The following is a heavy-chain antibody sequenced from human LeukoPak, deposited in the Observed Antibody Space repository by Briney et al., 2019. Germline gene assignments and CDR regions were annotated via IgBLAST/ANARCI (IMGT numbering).Heavy chain of an antibody. CDR2: IYPGDSDT. J-gene: IGHJ5*02. CDR1: GYTFTSYW. Sequence: PGESLKIFCKGSGYTFTSYWIGWVRQMPGKGLELMGIIYPGDSDTRYSPSLQGQVTISADKSINTAYLQWSSLKASDTAIYYCVRRDITSRYVVWFDPLGQGTPVTVSS. V-gene: IGHV5-51*01. CDR3: VRRDITSRYVVWFDP. D-gene: IGHD2-2*01.